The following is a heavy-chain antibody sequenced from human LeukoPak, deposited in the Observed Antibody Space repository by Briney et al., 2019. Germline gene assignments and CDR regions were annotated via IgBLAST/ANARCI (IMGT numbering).Heavy chain of an antibody. J-gene: IGHJ6*02. Sequence: GGSLRLSCAASGFTFSSYGMHWVRQAPGKGLEWVAVIWYDGSNKYYAGSVKGRFTISRDNSKNTLYLQMNSLRAEDTAVYYCAREIRCSGGSRSTSYYYYYYGMDVWGQGTTVTVSS. CDR1: GFTFSSYG. CDR3: AREIRCSGGSRSTSYYYYYYGMDV. V-gene: IGHV3-33*01. CDR2: IWYDGSNK. D-gene: IGHD2-15*01.